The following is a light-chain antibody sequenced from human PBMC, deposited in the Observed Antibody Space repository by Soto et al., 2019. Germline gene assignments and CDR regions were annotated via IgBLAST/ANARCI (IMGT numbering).Light chain of an antibody. CDR1: QHIISY. V-gene: IGKV1-39*01. CDR3: QQLNSYPRT. CDR2: AAS. J-gene: IGKJ1*01. Sequence: EIQMTQSPSSLSASVGDRVTITCRASQHIISYLSWYQQKPGIAPKLLIYAASSLQSGVPSRFSGSGSGTDFALTISSLQPEDFAVYYCQQLNSYPRTFGQGTKVDIK.